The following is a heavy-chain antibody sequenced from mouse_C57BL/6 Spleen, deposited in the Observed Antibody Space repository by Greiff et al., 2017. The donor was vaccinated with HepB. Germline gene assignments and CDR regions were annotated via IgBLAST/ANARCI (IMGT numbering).Heavy chain of an antibody. Sequence: EVKLEESGGGLVKPGGSLKLSCAASGFTFSSYAMSWVRQTPEKRLEWVATISDGGSYTYYPDNVKGRFTISRDNAKNNLYLQMSHLKSEDTAMYYCARDSYDSNYVDYWGQGTTLTVAS. CDR1: GFTFSSYA. CDR3: ARDSYDSNYVDY. J-gene: IGHJ2*01. D-gene: IGHD1-1*01. V-gene: IGHV5-4*03. CDR2: ISDGGSYT.